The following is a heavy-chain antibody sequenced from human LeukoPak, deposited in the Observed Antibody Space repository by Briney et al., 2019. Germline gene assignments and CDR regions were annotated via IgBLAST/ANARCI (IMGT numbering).Heavy chain of an antibody. CDR3: AREGYSSGWYY. Sequence: GASVKVSCKASGYTFSISAITWVRQAPGQGLEWMGRINPNSGGTNYAQKFQGRVTMTRDTSISTAYMELSRLRSDDTAVYYCAREGYSSGWYYWGQGTLVTVSS. D-gene: IGHD6-19*01. V-gene: IGHV1-2*06. J-gene: IGHJ4*02. CDR2: INPNSGGT. CDR1: GYTFSISA.